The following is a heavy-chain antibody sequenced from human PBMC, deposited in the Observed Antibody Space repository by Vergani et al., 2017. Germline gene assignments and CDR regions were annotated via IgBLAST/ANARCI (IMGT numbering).Heavy chain of an antibody. CDR3: APGVGATRSWFDP. D-gene: IGHD1-26*01. J-gene: IGHJ5*02. CDR2: INPSGST. Sequence: QVQLQQWGAGLLKPSETLSLTCAVYGGSFSGYYWSWIRQPPGKGLEWIGEINPSGSTNYNPSLKSRVTISVDTSKNQFSLKLSSVTAADTAVYYCAPGVGATRSWFDPWGQGTLVTVSS. V-gene: IGHV4-34*01. CDR1: GGSFSGYY.